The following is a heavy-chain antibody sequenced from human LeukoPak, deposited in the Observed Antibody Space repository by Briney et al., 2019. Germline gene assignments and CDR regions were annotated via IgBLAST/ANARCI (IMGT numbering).Heavy chain of an antibody. J-gene: IGHJ4*02. Sequence: SGPTLLKPPQTLTLTCTFSGFSLSTSGVGVGWIRQPPGKALEWLALIYWDDDKRYSPSLKSRLTITKDTSKNQVVLTMTNMDPVDTATYYCAHSPSHMEYCSGGSCYSETGFDYWGQGTLVTVSS. V-gene: IGHV2-5*02. CDR2: IYWDDDK. CDR3: AHSPSHMEYCSGGSCYSETGFDY. CDR1: GFSLSTSGVG. D-gene: IGHD2-15*01.